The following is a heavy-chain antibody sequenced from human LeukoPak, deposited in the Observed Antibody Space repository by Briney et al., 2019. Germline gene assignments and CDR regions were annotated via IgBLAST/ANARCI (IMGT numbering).Heavy chain of an antibody. CDR3: ARDVTGYYSFDY. Sequence: GGSLRLSCAASGFTFRSYGMHWVRQAPGKGLEWVAAISDDGSRKHYADSVRGRFTISRDDSKNTVFLQMNSLRPEDTAVFSCARDVTGYYSFDYWGQGTLVTVSS. V-gene: IGHV3-30*03. D-gene: IGHD3-9*01. J-gene: IGHJ4*02. CDR2: ISDDGSRK. CDR1: GFTFRSYG.